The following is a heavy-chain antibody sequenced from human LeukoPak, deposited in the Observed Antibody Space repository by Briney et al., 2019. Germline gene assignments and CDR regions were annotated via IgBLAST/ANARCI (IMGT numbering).Heavy chain of an antibody. V-gene: IGHV3-21*01. J-gene: IGHJ4*02. Sequence: GGSLRLSCAASAFTFSIYSMNWVCQAPGKGLEWVSSITSSSRYIYYADSVKGRFTISRDNAKNSLYLQMNSLRAEDTAIYYCATSPGELEFDYWGQGTLVTVSS. CDR1: AFTFSIYS. D-gene: IGHD1-1*01. CDR2: ITSSSRYI. CDR3: ATSPGELEFDY.